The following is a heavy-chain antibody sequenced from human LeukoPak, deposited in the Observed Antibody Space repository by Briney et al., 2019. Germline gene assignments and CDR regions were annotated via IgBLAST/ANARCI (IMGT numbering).Heavy chain of an antibody. V-gene: IGHV1-8*03. Sequence: PVKVSCKASGYTFTSYDINWVRQATGQGLEWMGWMNPNSGNTGYAQEFQGRVTITRNTSISTAYMELSSLRSEDTAVYYCARGRSRENWFDPWGQGTLVTVPS. CDR3: ARGRSRENWFDP. CDR1: GYTFTSYD. J-gene: IGHJ5*02. CDR2: MNPNSGNT.